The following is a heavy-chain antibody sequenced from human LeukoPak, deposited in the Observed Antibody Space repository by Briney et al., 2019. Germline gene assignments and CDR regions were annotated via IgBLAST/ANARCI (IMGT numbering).Heavy chain of an antibody. J-gene: IGHJ2*01. CDR1: GGSISSYY. CDR2: IYTSGST. Sequence: SETPSLTCTVSGGSISSYYWSWIRQPAGKGLEWIGRIYTSGSTNYNPSLKSRVTMSVDTSKNQFSLKLSSVTAADTAVYYCARDVAAAGTYWYFDLWGRGTLVTVSS. CDR3: ARDVAAAGTYWYFDL. D-gene: IGHD6-13*01. V-gene: IGHV4-4*07.